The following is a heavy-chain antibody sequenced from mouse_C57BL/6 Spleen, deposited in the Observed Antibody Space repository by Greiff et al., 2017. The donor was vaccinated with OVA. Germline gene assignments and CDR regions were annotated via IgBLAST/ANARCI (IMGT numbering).Heavy chain of an antibody. D-gene: IGHD2-4*01. Sequence: EVQLVESGGGLVKPGGSLKLSCAASGFTFSSYAMSWVRQTPEKRLEWVATISDGGSYTYYPDNVKGRFTISRDNAKNNLYLQMSHLKSEDTAMYYCARDEGDYDDSWYFDVWGTGTTVTVSS. V-gene: IGHV5-4*01. CDR3: ARDEGDYDDSWYFDV. CDR2: ISDGGSYT. J-gene: IGHJ1*03. CDR1: GFTFSSYA.